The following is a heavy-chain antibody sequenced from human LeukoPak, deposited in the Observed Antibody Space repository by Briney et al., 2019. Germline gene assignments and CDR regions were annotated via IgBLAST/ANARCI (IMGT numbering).Heavy chain of an antibody. Sequence: GGSLRLSCAASGFTFSTYEMNSVRQAPGKGREGGSDMSDSDIIRDYANSVKGRFAISRDNAQNSLYLQMNSLRAEDTAVYYCARDGPYGVGPTAFDYWGQGTLVTVSS. CDR3: ARDGPYGVGPTAFDY. CDR1: GFTFSTYE. D-gene: IGHD1-26*01. J-gene: IGHJ4*02. V-gene: IGHV3-48*03. CDR2: MSDSDIIR.